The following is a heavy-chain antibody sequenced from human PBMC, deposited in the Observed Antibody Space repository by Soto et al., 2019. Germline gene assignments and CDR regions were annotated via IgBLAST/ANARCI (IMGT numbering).Heavy chain of an antibody. V-gene: IGHV1-8*01. J-gene: IGHJ4*02. D-gene: IGHD3-10*01. CDR3: ARVPVRGAPTDY. CDR1: GFTFITYD. CDR2: MNPNNGNA. Sequence: ASVKVSCKASGFTFITYDFSWVRQAAGQGLEWMGWMNPNNGNAGFAQKFRGRINMTRNTSISTAYLELRSLRSDDTAVYYCARVPVRGAPTDYWGQGTLVTGSS.